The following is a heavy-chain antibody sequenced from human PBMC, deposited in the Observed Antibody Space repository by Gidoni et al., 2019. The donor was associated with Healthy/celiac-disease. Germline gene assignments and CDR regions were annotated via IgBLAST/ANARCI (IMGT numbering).Heavy chain of an antibody. CDR3: ARDHDSSGYAFDY. J-gene: IGHJ4*02. Sequence: QLQLQESGPGLVKPSETLSLTCTVSGGSISSSSYYWGCIRQPPGKGLEWIGSIYYSGSTYYNPSLKSRVTISVDTSKNQFSLKLSSVTAADTAVYYCARDHDSSGYAFDYWGQGTLVTVSS. D-gene: IGHD3-22*01. CDR1: GGSISSSSYY. V-gene: IGHV4-39*07. CDR2: IYYSGST.